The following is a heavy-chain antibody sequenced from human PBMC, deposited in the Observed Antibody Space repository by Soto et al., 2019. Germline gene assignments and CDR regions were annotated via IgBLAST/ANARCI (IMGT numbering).Heavy chain of an antibody. Sequence: QVQLVQSGAEVKKPGASVKVSCKASGYTFTSYGISWVRQAPGQGLEWMGWISAYNGNTNYAQKLQGRVTMTTDTSTSTAYMELRSLRSDDTAVYYCARVQGAGTLPLWFGELNWFDPWGQGTLVTVSS. CDR2: ISAYNGNT. CDR3: ARVQGAGTLPLWFGELNWFDP. J-gene: IGHJ5*02. V-gene: IGHV1-18*01. CDR1: GYTFTSYG. D-gene: IGHD3-10*01.